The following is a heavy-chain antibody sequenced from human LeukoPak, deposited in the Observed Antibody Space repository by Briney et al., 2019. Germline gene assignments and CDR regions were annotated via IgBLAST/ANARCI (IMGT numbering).Heavy chain of an antibody. V-gene: IGHV4-34*01. Sequence: SETLSLTCAVYGGSFSGYYWSWIRQPPGKGLEWIGEINHSGSTNYNPSLKSRVTISVDTSKNQFSLKLSSVTAADTAVYYCARAMGGYGDYARYWGQGTLVTVSS. CDR3: ARAMGGYGDYARY. CDR2: INHSGST. D-gene: IGHD4-17*01. J-gene: IGHJ4*02. CDR1: GGSFSGYY.